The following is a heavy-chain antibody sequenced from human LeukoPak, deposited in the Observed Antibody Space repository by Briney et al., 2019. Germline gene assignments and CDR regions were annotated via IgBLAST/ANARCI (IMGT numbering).Heavy chain of an antibody. J-gene: IGHJ6*02. Sequence: GASVKVSCKASGYTFTGYYMHWVRQAPGQGLEWMGWINPNSGGTNYAQKFQGRVTMTRDTSISTAYMELSRLRSDDTAVYYCAREIFPARQIVVVPAAVLGYGMDVWGQGTTVTVSS. V-gene: IGHV1-2*02. CDR2: INPNSGGT. CDR3: AREIFPARQIVVVPAAVLGYGMDV. CDR1: GYTFTGYY. D-gene: IGHD2-2*01.